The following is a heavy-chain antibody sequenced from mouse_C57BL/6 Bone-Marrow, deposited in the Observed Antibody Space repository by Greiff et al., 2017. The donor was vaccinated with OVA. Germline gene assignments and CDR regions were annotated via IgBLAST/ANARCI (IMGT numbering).Heavy chain of an antibody. CDR1: GYTFTDYE. D-gene: IGHD1-1*01. CDR3: TRGPYGSSYVAWVY. V-gene: IGHV1-15*01. J-gene: IGHJ3*01. CDR2: IDPETGGT. Sequence: VQLQQSGAELVRPGASVTLSCKASGYTFTDYEMHLVKQTPVHGLEWIGAIDPETGGTAYNQKFKGKAILTADKSSSTAYMELRSLTSEDSAVYYCTRGPYGSSYVAWVYWGQGTLVTVSA.